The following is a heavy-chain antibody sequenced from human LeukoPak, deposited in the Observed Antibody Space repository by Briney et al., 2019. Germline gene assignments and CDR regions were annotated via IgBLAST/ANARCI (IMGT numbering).Heavy chain of an antibody. CDR1: GFTSSSYD. V-gene: IGHV3-21*01. Sequence: TGGSLGLSCAASGFTSSSYDMNWVRQAPGKGLEWVSSIGSISTYIYYADSVKGRFTISRDNAKNSLYLQMNSLRAEDTAVYYCARNGWVDYWGQGTLVTVSS. CDR2: IGSISTYI. CDR3: ARNGWVDY. J-gene: IGHJ4*02. D-gene: IGHD1-26*01.